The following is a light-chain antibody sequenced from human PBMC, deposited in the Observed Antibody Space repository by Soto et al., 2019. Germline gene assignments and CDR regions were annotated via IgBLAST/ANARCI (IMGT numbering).Light chain of an antibody. V-gene: IGLV2-14*01. CDR3: SSKTTRSTYL. J-gene: IGLJ1*01. CDR1: INDIGGYDF. CDR2: EVS. Sequence: QSVLTEPASLSGSPGQSITISCTGTINDIGGYDFVSWYQQHPGKAPKLIIFEVSNRPSGVSNRFSGSKSGDTASLTISGLRAEDEADYYCSSKTTRSTYLFGTGTKVTVL.